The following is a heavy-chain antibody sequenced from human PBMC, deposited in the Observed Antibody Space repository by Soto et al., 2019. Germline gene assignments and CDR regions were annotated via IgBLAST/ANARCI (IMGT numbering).Heavy chain of an antibody. V-gene: IGHV3-30*18. Sequence: QVQLVESGGGVVQPGRSLRLSCAASGFTFSSYGMHWVRQAPGKGLEWVAVISYDGSNKYYADSVMGRFTISRDNSKNTLYLQMNSLRAEDTAVYYCAKDGRIAAAENWYFDLWGRGTLVTVSS. CDR2: ISYDGSNK. CDR3: AKDGRIAAAENWYFDL. J-gene: IGHJ2*01. CDR1: GFTFSSYG. D-gene: IGHD6-13*01.